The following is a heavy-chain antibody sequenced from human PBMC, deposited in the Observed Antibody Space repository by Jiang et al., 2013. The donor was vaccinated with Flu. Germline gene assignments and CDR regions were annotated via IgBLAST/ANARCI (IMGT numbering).Heavy chain of an antibody. CDR2: IDWDDDK. CDR3: ARHSTYYYYYGMDV. J-gene: IGHJ6*04. CDR1: GFSLSTSGMC. Sequence: KPTQTLTLTCTFSGFSLSTSGMCVSWIRQPPGKALEWLARIDWDDDKYYSTSLKTRLTISKDTSKNQVVLTMTNMDPVDTATYYCARHSTYYYYYGMDVWGKGTTVTVSS. V-gene: IGHV2-70*11.